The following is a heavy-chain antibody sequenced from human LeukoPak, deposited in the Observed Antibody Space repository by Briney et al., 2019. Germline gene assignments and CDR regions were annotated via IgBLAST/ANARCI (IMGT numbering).Heavy chain of an antibody. CDR2: IYTSGAT. J-gene: IGHJ5*02. CDR3: ARDQGDWFDP. V-gene: IGHV4-4*07. Sequence: SETLSLTCTVTSGSISGHYWSWIRQPAGKEMQWIGRIYTSGATNYNPSLKSRVTMSIDTSKKEFTLKLTSVTAADTAVYYCARDQGDWFDPWGQGTLVIVSS. CDR1: SGSISGHY.